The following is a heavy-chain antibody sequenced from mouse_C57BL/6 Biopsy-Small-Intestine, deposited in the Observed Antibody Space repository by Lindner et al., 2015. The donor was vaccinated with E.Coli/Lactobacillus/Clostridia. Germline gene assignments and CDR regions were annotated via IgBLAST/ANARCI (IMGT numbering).Heavy chain of an antibody. CDR2: INPNNGGT. CDR1: GYTFTGYN. Sequence: VQLQESGPELVKPGASVKIPCKASGYTFTGYNMDWVKQSHGKSLEWIGDINPNNGGTIYNQKFKGKATLTVDKSSSTAYMELRSLTSEDTAVYYCAREKGMRTTSHWYFDVWGTGTTVTVSS. J-gene: IGHJ1*03. V-gene: IGHV1-18*01. D-gene: IGHD1-1*01. CDR3: AREKGMRTTSHWYFDV.